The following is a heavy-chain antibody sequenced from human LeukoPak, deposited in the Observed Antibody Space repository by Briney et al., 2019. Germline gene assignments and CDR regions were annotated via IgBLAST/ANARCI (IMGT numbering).Heavy chain of an antibody. J-gene: IGHJ4*02. V-gene: IGHV4-34*01. D-gene: IGHD1-7*01. CDR1: GGSFSGYY. CDR3: ARGPQTGTTRRGDKFDY. CDR2: INHSGST. Sequence: PSETLSLTCAVYGGSFSGYYWSWIRQPPGRAREWLGEINHSGSTNCNPSLKSRVPISVDTSKNQFSLKLSSVTAADTAVYYCARGPQTGTTRRGDKFDYWGQGTLVTVSS.